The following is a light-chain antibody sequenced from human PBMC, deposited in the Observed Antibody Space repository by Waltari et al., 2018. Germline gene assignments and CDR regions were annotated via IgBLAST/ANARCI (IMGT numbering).Light chain of an antibody. CDR3: QQRYTTLWT. Sequence: DIQVTQSPSSLSASVGDRVTITCRASQSISNYLNWYQQKPGKAPKPLIYAASSLQSGVPSRFSGSGSGTDFTLTISSLQPEDFATYYCQQRYTTLWTFGQGTKVEIK. CDR2: AAS. CDR1: QSISNY. V-gene: IGKV1-39*01. J-gene: IGKJ1*01.